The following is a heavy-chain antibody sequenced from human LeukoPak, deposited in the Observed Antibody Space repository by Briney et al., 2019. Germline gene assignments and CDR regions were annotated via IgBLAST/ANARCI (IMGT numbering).Heavy chain of an antibody. V-gene: IGHV5-51*01. CDR3: ARTTLAVAGTFDY. CDR1: GYSFTSYW. D-gene: IGHD6-19*01. Sequence: GESLKISCKGSGYSFTSYWIGWVRQMPGKGLEWMGIIYPGDSDTRYSPPSQGQVTISADKSISTAYLQWSSLKASDSAMYYCARTTLAVAGTFDYWGQGTLVTVSS. J-gene: IGHJ4*02. CDR2: IYPGDSDT.